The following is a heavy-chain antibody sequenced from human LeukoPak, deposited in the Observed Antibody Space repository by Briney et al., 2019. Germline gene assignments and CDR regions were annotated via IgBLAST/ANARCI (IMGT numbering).Heavy chain of an antibody. V-gene: IGHV4-39*07. Sequence: SETLSLTCTVSGGPISGSVTWGWVRQPPGKGLEWIGNVHYDGRTAPNPSLKSRVTVSLDTSTNQFSLKLNSVTATDTALYYCARVVTAAGLDLWGRGILVTISS. CDR2: VHYDGRT. D-gene: IGHD6-19*01. J-gene: IGHJ5*02. CDR3: ARVVTAAGLDL. CDR1: GGPISGSVT.